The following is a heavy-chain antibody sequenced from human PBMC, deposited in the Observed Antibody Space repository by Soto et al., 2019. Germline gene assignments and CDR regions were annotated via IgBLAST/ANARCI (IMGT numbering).Heavy chain of an antibody. D-gene: IGHD3-22*01. CDR3: ARRWLLPYYYYYMDV. Sequence: GGSLRLSCAASGFTFSSYWMHWVRQAPGKGLVWVSRINSDGSSTSYADSVKGRFTISRDNAKNTLYLQMNSLRAEDTAVYYCARRWLLPYYYYYMDVWGKGTTVTVSS. J-gene: IGHJ6*03. CDR2: INSDGSST. CDR1: GFTFSSYW. V-gene: IGHV3-74*01.